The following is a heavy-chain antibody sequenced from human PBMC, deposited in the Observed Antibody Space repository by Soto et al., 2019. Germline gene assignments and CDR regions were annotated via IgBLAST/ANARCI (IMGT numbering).Heavy chain of an antibody. D-gene: IGHD2-2*01. CDR2: ISYDGSNK. Sequence: GGSLRLSCAASGFTFSSYAMHWVRQAPGRGLEWVAAISYDGSNKYYTDSVKGRFTISRDNSKNTLYLQMNSLRTEDTAVYSCARGPSVYCSSTSCSPFDPWGQGTLVTVSS. V-gene: IGHV3-30-3*01. CDR1: GFTFSSYA. CDR3: ARGPSVYCSSTSCSPFDP. J-gene: IGHJ5*02.